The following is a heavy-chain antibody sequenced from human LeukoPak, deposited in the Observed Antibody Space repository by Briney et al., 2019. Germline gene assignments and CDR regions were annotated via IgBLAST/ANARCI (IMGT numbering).Heavy chain of an antibody. J-gene: IGHJ6*02. CDR3: AKGSPLDLGAGESYYYGMGV. D-gene: IGHD3-10*01. CDR1: GFNFGAYT. V-gene: IGHV3-21*01. CDR2: IFSRSESI. Sequence: PGGSLRLSCAASGFNFGAYTINWVRQAPGKGLEWVSCIFSRSESILYADSVKGRFTISRDNAKNSLYLQMDSLRVEDTAVYYCAKGSPLDLGAGESYYYGMGVWGQGTTVTVSS.